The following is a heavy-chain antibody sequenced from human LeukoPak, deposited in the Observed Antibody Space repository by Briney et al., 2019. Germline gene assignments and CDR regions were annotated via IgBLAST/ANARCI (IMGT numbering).Heavy chain of an antibody. J-gene: IGHJ6*02. V-gene: IGHV3-74*01. CDR1: GFTFSSHW. CDR3: ARGRYYGMDV. CDR2: INTDGSGT. Sequence: GGSLRLSCAVSGFTFSSHWMHWVRQTPGKGLVWVSRINTDGSGTAYADSVKGRFAISRDNAKNTLYLQMNSLRAEDTAVYYCARGRYYGMDVWGQGTTVTVSS.